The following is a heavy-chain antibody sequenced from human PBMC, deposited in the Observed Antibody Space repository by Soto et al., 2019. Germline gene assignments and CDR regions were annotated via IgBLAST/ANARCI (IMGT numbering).Heavy chain of an antibody. Sequence: QVQLQQWGAGLLKPSETLSLTCAVYGGSFSGYYWSWIRQPPGKGLEWIGEINHSGSTNYNPSLKSRVTKSVDTSKNQFSLKLSSVTAADTAVYYCARGGLGYGPKYYYYYYMDVWGKGTTVTVSS. CDR2: INHSGST. CDR1: GGSFSGYY. CDR3: ARGGLGYGPKYYYYYYMDV. V-gene: IGHV4-34*01. D-gene: IGHD5-18*01. J-gene: IGHJ6*03.